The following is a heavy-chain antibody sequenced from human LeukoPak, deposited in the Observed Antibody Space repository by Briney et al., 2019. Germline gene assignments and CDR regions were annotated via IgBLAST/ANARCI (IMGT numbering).Heavy chain of an antibody. CDR1: GYTFTSYG. Sequence: ASVKVSCKASGYTFTSYGISWVRQAPGQGLEWMGWISAYNGNTNYAQKLQGRVTMTTDTSTSTAYMELRSLRSEDTAVYYCAREEPTSGSYLDYYGMDVWGQGTTVTVSS. V-gene: IGHV1-18*01. D-gene: IGHD1-26*01. J-gene: IGHJ6*02. CDR2: ISAYNGNT. CDR3: AREEPTSGSYLDYYGMDV.